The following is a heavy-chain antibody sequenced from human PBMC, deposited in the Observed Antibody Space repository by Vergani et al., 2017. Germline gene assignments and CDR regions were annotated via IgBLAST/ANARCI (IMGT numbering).Heavy chain of an antibody. J-gene: IGHJ3*02. D-gene: IGHD5-24*01. Sequence: QVQLVESGGGVVQPGRSLRLSCAASGFTFSSYAKHWVRQAPGKGLEWVAVISYDGSNKYYADSVKGRFTISRDNSKNTLYLQMNSLRAEDTAVYYCAREIEEMATTSAFDIWGQGTMVTVSS. CDR2: ISYDGSNK. CDR3: AREIEEMATTSAFDI. V-gene: IGHV3-30*04. CDR1: GFTFSSYA.